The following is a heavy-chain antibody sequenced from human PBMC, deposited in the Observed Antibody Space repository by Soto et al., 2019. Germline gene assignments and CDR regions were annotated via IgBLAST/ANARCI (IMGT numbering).Heavy chain of an antibody. J-gene: IGHJ6*02. V-gene: IGHV4-4*02. CDR1: GDFISRNNW. CDR2: VYHAGST. D-gene: IGHD3-3*01. CDR3: ASGGYDFWRAYSGTLSKYYGLDR. Sequence: SETLSLTCAASGDFISRNNWWTFVRQAPGKGLWWSGEVYHAGSTTYNPSLETRVTISGDNSKNQLSLRLNSLTAADTAVYYCASGGYDFWRAYSGTLSKYYGLDRWGQGTTVTVSS.